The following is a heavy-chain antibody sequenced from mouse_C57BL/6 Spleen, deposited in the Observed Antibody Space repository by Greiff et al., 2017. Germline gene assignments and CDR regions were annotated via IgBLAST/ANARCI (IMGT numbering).Heavy chain of an antibody. Sequence: EVKLQESGPELVKPGASVKMSCKASGYTFTDYNMHWVKQSHGKSLEWIGYINPNNGGTSYNQKFKGKATLTVNKSSSTAYMELRSLTSEDSAVYYCARSPHYYGSSYGAMDYWGQGTSVTVSS. CDR3: ARSPHYYGSSYGAMDY. CDR2: INPNNGGT. V-gene: IGHV1-22*01. J-gene: IGHJ4*01. D-gene: IGHD1-1*01. CDR1: GYTFTDYN.